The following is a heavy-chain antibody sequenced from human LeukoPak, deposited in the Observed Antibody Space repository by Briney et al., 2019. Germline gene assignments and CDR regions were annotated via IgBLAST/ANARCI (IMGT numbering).Heavy chain of an antibody. Sequence: PGGSLRLSCAASGFTFSSYGMNWVRQAPGKGLEWVSSISSSSSYIYYADSVKGRFTISRDNAKNSLYLQMNSLRAEDTAVYYCAKDLAGHFDYWGQGTLVTVSS. CDR1: GFTFSSYG. J-gene: IGHJ4*02. D-gene: IGHD6-19*01. V-gene: IGHV3-21*01. CDR2: ISSSSSYI. CDR3: AKDLAGHFDY.